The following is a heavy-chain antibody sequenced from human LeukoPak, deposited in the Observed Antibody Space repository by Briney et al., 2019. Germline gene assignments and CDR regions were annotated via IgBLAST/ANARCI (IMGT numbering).Heavy chain of an antibody. CDR3: ARAPYSYGSGTYSQYYFDY. V-gene: IGHV4-39*07. D-gene: IGHD3-10*01. CDR2: IYYSGST. CDR1: GGSISSSSYY. J-gene: IGHJ4*02. Sequence: SETLSLTCTVSGGSISSSSYYWGWIRQPPGKGLEWIGSIYYSGSTYYNPSLKSRVTISVDTSKNQFSLKLSSVTAADTAMYYCARAPYSYGSGTYSQYYFDYWGQGTLVTVSS.